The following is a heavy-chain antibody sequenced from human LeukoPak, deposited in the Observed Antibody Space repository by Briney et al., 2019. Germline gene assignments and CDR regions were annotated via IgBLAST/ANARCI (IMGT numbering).Heavy chain of an antibody. Sequence: PSETLSPTCTVSGGSISSYHWSWIRQPPGKGLEYIGCFYHSGSTNYNPSLKSRVTTSVDTSKNEFSLRLNSVTAADTAVYYCASTQQWLAFDYWGQGILVTVSS. CDR2: FYHSGST. D-gene: IGHD6-19*01. CDR1: GGSISSYH. J-gene: IGHJ4*02. V-gene: IGHV4-59*01. CDR3: ASTQQWLAFDY.